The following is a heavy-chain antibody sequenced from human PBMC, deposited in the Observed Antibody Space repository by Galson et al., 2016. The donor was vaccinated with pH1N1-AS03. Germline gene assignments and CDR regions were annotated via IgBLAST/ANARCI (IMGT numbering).Heavy chain of an antibody. Sequence: SLRLSCAASGFTFSNFGMHWVRQSPGKGLEWVAVISNRGNDKYYADSGKGRFTISRDNSKSTVYLQLNSLRAEDTAVYYCARPALGGVIVSGKRSLDYWGQGTLVTVSS. J-gene: IGHJ4*02. V-gene: IGHV3-30*03. CDR3: ARPALGGVIVSGKRSLDY. CDR1: GFTFSNFG. CDR2: ISNRGNDK. D-gene: IGHD3-16*02.